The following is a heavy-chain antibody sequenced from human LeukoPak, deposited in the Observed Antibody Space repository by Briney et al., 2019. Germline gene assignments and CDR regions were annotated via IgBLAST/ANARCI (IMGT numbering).Heavy chain of an antibody. CDR2: IYYTGST. CDR3: ARAQIQLWSFDY. V-gene: IGHV4-59*01. D-gene: IGHD5-18*01. CDR1: GGSISSYY. Sequence: SETLSLTCTVSGGSISSYYWSWIRQPPGKGLEWIGYIYYTGSTNYNPSLKSRVTISVDTSKNQFSLKLNSVTAADTAVFYCARAQIQLWSFDYWGQGTLVTVSS. J-gene: IGHJ4*02.